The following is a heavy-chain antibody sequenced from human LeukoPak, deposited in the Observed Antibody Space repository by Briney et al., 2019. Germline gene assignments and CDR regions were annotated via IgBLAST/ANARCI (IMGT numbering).Heavy chain of an antibody. J-gene: IGHJ3*02. CDR3: ARVLARVVAFDI. CDR2: ISGSGGST. D-gene: IGHD2-15*01. CDR1: GFTFSSYA. Sequence: GSLRLSCAASGFTFSSYAMSWVRQAPGKGLEWVSAISGSGGSTYYADSVKGRFTISRDNSKNTLYLQMNSLRAEDTAVYYCARVLARVVAFDIWGQGTMVTVSS. V-gene: IGHV3-23*01.